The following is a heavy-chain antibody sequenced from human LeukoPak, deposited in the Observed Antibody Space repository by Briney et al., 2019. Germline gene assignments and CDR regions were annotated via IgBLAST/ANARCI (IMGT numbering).Heavy chain of an antibody. Sequence: KTSETQSLTCTVSGDFITAYYWSWIRQPPGKGLEWIGYVYYSGSTEYNPSLRSRVTISLERSKHQFSLKLTSVTAADTAVYYCASNTGTVFDYWGQGALVTVSS. CDR1: GDFITAYY. V-gene: IGHV4-59*01. J-gene: IGHJ4*02. CDR3: ASNTGTVFDY. CDR2: VYYSGST. D-gene: IGHD7-27*01.